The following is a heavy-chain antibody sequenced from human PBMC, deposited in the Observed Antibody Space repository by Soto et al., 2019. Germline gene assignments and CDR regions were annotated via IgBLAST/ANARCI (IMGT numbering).Heavy chain of an antibody. D-gene: IGHD4-17*01. Sequence: QVQLVQSGAEVKKPGSSVKVCCKASGGTFISYAISWVRQAPGQGLEWMGGIIPIFGTANYAQKFQGRVKITADKATSTAYMELTSLISEDTVVYYCARVHYGGRWFDHWGKGTLVTVSS. CDR2: IIPIFGTA. J-gene: IGHJ5*02. CDR1: GGTFISYA. CDR3: ARVHYGGRWFDH. V-gene: IGHV1-69*06.